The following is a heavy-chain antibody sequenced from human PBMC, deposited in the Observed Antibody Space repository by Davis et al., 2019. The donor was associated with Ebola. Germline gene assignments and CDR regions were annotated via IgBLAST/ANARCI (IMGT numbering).Heavy chain of an antibody. J-gene: IGHJ5*02. CDR2: INHSGST. CDR3: ARVGYSYGFHWFDP. Sequence: SETLSLTCAVYGGSFSGYYWSWIRQPPGKGLEWIGEINHSGSTNYNPSLKSRVTISVDTPKNQFSLKLSSVTAADTAVYYCARVGYSYGFHWFDPWGQGTLVTVSS. V-gene: IGHV4-34*01. CDR1: GGSFSGYY. D-gene: IGHD5-18*01.